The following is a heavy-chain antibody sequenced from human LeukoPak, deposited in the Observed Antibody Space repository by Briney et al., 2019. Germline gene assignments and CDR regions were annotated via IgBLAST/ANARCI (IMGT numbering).Heavy chain of an antibody. CDR2: ISAYNGNT. V-gene: IGHV1-18*01. Sequence: GVSVKVSCKASGYTFTSYGISWVRQAPGQGLEWMGWISAYNGNTNYAQKLQGRVTMTTDTSTSTAYMELRSLRSDDTAVYYCARSITGTTPGAFDIWGQGTMVTVSS. D-gene: IGHD1-7*01. J-gene: IGHJ3*02. CDR3: ARSITGTTPGAFDI. CDR1: GYTFTSYG.